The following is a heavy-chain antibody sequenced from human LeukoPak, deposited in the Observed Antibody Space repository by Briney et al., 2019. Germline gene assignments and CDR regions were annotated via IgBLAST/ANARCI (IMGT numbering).Heavy chain of an antibody. CDR2: ISSSSSYI. CDR1: GFTFSSYS. J-gene: IGHJ4*02. D-gene: IGHD2-2*01. V-gene: IGHV3-21*01. Sequence: GGSLRLSCAPSGFTFSSYSMNWVRQAPGTGREWVSSISSSSSYIYYADSVKGRFTIPRDNAKNSLYLQMNSLRAEDTAVYYCARSKHCSSTSCYWDYWGQGTLVTVSS. CDR3: ARSKHCSSTSCYWDY.